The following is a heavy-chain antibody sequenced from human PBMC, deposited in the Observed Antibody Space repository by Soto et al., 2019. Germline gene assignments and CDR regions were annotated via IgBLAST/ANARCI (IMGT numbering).Heavy chain of an antibody. CDR3: ARAGRGPRWDV. Sequence: SETLSLTCTVSGGSISSSSYYWGWIRQPPGKGLEWIGEINHSGSTNYNPSLKSRVTISVDTSKNQFSLKLSSVTAADTAVYYCARAGRGPRWDVWGKGTTVTVSS. D-gene: IGHD5-12*01. J-gene: IGHJ6*04. CDR2: INHSGST. V-gene: IGHV4-39*07. CDR1: GGSISSSSYY.